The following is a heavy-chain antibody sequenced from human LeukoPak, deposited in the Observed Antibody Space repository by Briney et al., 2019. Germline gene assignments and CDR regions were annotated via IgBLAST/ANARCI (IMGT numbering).Heavy chain of an antibody. CDR3: ATTYSSGWSPAVYYFDY. CDR2: ISGSGSIT. CDR1: GFTFSSYA. Sequence: GGSLRLSCAASGFTFSSYAMSWVRQAPGKGLEWVSGISGSGSITYYADSVKGRFTISRDNSKNTLYLQMNSLRAEDTAVYYCATTYSSGWSPAVYYFDYWGQGTLVTVSS. V-gene: IGHV3-23*01. D-gene: IGHD6-19*01. J-gene: IGHJ4*02.